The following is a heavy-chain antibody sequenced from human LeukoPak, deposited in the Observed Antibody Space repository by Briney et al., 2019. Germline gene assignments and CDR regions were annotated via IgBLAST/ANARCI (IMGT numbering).Heavy chain of an antibody. CDR2: IYYSGST. J-gene: IGHJ3*02. D-gene: IGHD2-15*01. Sequence: PSETLSLTCAVYGGSFSGYYWSWIRQPPGKGLEWIGYIYYSGSTNYNPSLKSRVTISVDTSKNQFSLKLSSVTAADTAVYYCARDARYCSGGSCYDDAFDIWGQGTMVTVSS. V-gene: IGHV4-59*01. CDR3: ARDARYCSGGSCYDDAFDI. CDR1: GGSFSGYY.